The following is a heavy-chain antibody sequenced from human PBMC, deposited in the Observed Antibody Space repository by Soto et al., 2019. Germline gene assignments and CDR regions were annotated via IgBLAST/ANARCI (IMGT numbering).Heavy chain of an antibody. J-gene: IGHJ4*02. Sequence: GGSLRLSCEASGFTFRSYSMNWVRQAPGKGLKGISYISSRRRTIYYADSVQGRFTISRYNARNSLYLQMNSLRDEDTAMYYCARVSMMMRAFDYWGQGTLVTVSS. CDR2: ISSRRRTI. V-gene: IGHV3-48*02. CDR3: ARVSMMMRAFDY. CDR1: GFTFRSYS. D-gene: IGHD3-22*01.